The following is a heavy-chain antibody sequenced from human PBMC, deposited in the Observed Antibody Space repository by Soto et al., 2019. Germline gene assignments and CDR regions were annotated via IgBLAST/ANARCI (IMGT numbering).Heavy chain of an antibody. J-gene: IGHJ6*02. CDR1: GYSFTSYW. CDR3: AGGGVRGVITRTRDYYGMDV. V-gene: IGHV5-51*01. D-gene: IGHD3-10*01. CDR2: IYPGDSDT. Sequence: PGEYLKISCKGSGYSFTSYWIGLVRQMPGKGLECMGIIYPGDSDTRYSPSFQGQVTISADKSISTAYLQWSSLKASDTAMYYCAGGGVRGVITRTRDYYGMDVWGQATTVTVSS.